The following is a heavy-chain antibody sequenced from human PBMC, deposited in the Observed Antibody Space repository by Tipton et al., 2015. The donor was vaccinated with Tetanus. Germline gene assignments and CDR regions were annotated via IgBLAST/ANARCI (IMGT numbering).Heavy chain of an antibody. J-gene: IGHJ4*02. D-gene: IGHD6-6*01. V-gene: IGHV3-30*03. Sequence: SLRLSCVASGLSFGRYGMHWVRQAPGKGLEWVALISYDGSNDYYADSVKGRFTISRDNAKNSLYLQMNSLTADDTAVYFCASGSSLDYWGQGTLVTVSS. CDR1: GLSFGRYG. CDR2: ISYDGSND. CDR3: ASGSSLDY.